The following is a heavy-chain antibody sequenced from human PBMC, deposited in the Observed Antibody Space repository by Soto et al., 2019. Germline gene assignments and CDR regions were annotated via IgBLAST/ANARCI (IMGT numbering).Heavy chain of an antibody. Sequence: SETLSLTCTVSGGSISSYYWSWIRQPPGRGLEWIGYIYYSGSTNYNPSLKSRVTISVDTSKNQFSLKLSSVTAADTAVYYCASDRSLFTFDFWGQRTLVTVSS. J-gene: IGHJ4*02. V-gene: IGHV4-59*01. CDR1: GGSISSYY. CDR2: IYYSGST. CDR3: ASDRSLFTFDF.